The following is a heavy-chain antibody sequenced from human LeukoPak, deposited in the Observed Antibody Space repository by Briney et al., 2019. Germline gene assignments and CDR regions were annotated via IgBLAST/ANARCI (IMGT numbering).Heavy chain of an antibody. V-gene: IGHV3-48*04. CDR3: ARLGAHKRWVEDSSGGEYHYYGMDV. CDR1: GFTFSSYN. CDR2: ISSSSSRI. D-gene: IGHD5-24*01. J-gene: IGHJ6*02. Sequence: PGGSLRLSCAASGFTFSSYNMNWVRQAPGKGLEWLSFISSSSSRIFYAESVKGRFTISRDNAKNSLYLQMNSLRADDTAVYYCARLGAHKRWVEDSSGGEYHYYGMDVWGHGTTATVSS.